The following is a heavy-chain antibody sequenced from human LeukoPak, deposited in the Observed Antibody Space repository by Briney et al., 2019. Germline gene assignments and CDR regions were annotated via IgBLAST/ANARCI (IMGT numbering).Heavy chain of an antibody. CDR2: IYSGGST. D-gene: IGHD4-23*01. Sequence: GGSLRLSCVVSEVTFSSYWMTWVRQAPGKGLEWVSVIYSGGSTYYADSVKGRFTISRDNSKNTLYLQMNSLRAEDTAVYYCARWGYGGTSNWGQGTLVTVSS. V-gene: IGHV3-66*01. J-gene: IGHJ4*02. CDR3: ARWGYGGTSN. CDR1: EVTFSSYW.